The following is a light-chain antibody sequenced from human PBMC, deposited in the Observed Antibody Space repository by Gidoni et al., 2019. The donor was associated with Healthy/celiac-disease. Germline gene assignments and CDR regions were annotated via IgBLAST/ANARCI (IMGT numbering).Light chain of an antibody. CDR3: QQYGSSRWT. V-gene: IGKV3-20*01. Sequence: LVLTQSPGTLSLSPGERATLSCRASQSVSSSYLAWYQQKPGQAPRLLIDGASSRATGIPDRFSGSGSGTDFTLTSSRLEPEDFAVYYCQQYGSSRWTFGQGTKVEIK. CDR1: QSVSSSY. J-gene: IGKJ1*01. CDR2: GAS.